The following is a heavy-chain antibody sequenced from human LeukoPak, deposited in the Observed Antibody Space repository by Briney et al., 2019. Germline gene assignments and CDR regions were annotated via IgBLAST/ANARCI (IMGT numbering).Heavy chain of an antibody. CDR1: GITFSSYG. J-gene: IGHJ4*02. D-gene: IGHD1-26*01. CDR3: AKESNSGSSYDY. Sequence: GGSLRLSCAASGITFSSYGMYWVRQAPGKGLEWVAFIRYDGSNKYYADSVKGRFTISRDNSKNTLYLQMNSLRAEDTAVYYCAKESNSGSSYDYWGQGTLVTVSS. V-gene: IGHV3-30*02. CDR2: IRYDGSNK.